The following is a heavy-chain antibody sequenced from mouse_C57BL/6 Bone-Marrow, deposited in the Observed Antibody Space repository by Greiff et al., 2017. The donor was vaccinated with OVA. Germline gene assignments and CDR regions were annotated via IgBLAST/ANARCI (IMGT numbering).Heavy chain of an antibody. CDR1: GYTFTSYW. V-gene: IGHV1-72*01. Sequence: QVQLQQPGAELVKPGASVKLSCKASGYTFTSYWMHWVKQRPGRGLEWIGRIDPNSGGTKYNEKFKSKATLTVDKPSSTAYMQLSSLTSEDSAVYYCASPYYYGSSYRYWYFDVWGTGTTVTVSS. D-gene: IGHD1-1*01. CDR3: ASPYYYGSSYRYWYFDV. J-gene: IGHJ1*03. CDR2: IDPNSGGT.